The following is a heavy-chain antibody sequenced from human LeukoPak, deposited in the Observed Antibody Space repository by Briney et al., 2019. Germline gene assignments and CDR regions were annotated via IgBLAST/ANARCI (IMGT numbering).Heavy chain of an antibody. D-gene: IGHD1-26*01. Sequence: SETLSLTCTVSSGSISTSNYYWGWVRQPPGKGLEWIGSIYHSGSTYYNPSLKSRVTISVDTSKNQFSLKLSSVTAADTAVYYCARDTVGATSYWGQGTLVTVSS. V-gene: IGHV4-39*07. J-gene: IGHJ4*02. CDR3: ARDTVGATSY. CDR1: SGSISTSNYY. CDR2: IYHSGST.